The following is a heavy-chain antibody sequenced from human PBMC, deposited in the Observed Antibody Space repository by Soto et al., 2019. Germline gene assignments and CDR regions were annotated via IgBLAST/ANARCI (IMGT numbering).Heavy chain of an antibody. D-gene: IGHD3-3*01. CDR3: AKDSRLPGFGLLIHAFDI. J-gene: IGHJ3*02. V-gene: IGHV3-23*01. CDR1: GFTFNDYA. Sequence: PGGSLRLSCAVSGFTFNDYAMSWVRQAPGKGLEWVSTISGSLGSAYYAASVEGRFTISGDNSNNTLYLQMNSLRVEDTATYYCAKDSRLPGFGLLIHAFDIWGHGTMVTVPS. CDR2: ISGSLGSA.